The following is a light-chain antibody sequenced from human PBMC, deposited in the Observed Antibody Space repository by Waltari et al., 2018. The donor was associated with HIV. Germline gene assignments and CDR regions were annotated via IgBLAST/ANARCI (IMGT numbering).Light chain of an antibody. Sequence: EIVLTQSPVTLSLSPGERATLSCRASQSITGSYLAWYQQKPGQAPRLLIYGASSRATGIPDRISGSGSGTDFTLTIRRLEPEDFAVYCCQQYGRTPYTFGQGTKLEIK. V-gene: IGKV3-20*01. J-gene: IGKJ2*01. CDR3: QQYGRTPYT. CDR1: QSITGSY. CDR2: GAS.